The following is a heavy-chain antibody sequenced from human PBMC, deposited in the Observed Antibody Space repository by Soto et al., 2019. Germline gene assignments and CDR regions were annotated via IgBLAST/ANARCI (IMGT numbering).Heavy chain of an antibody. J-gene: IGHJ6*02. CDR1: GYTLTELS. CDR3: AAGWLRFLEWFPQTYYGMDV. D-gene: IGHD3-3*01. Sequence: ASVKVSCKVSGYTLTELSMHWVRQAPGKGLEWMGGFDPEDGETIYAQKFQGRVTMTKDTSTNTAYMELSSLRSEDTAVYYCAAGWLRFLEWFPQTYYGMDVWGQGTTVTVSS. CDR2: FDPEDGET. V-gene: IGHV1-24*01.